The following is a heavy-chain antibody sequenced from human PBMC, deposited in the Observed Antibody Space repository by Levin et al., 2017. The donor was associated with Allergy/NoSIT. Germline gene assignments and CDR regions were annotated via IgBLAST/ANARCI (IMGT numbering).Heavy chain of an antibody. CDR1: GDSVSGSTTA. J-gene: IGHJ5*02. CDR2: TYYRSKWYN. Sequence: SQTLSLTCAISGDSVSGSTTAWSWLRQSPSRGLEWLGRTYYRSKWYNQYAESVKSRIIINPDASENQFSLQLNSVTPEDTAVYFCARSNINNWFDPWGQGTLVTVSS. V-gene: IGHV6-1*01. CDR3: ARSNINNWFDP.